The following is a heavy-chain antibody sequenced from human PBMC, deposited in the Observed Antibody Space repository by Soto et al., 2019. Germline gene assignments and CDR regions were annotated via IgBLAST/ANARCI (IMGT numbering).Heavy chain of an antibody. CDR1: GGYFSTSY. J-gene: IGHJ4*02. V-gene: IGHV4-34*01. Sequence: SEALPLTCALFGGYFSTSYWSRIRQPPGKGQEWIGEINHSGSTNYNPSLKSRVTISVDTSKNQFSLKLSSVTAADTAVYYCAREVPSSHYDFWSGYSNYYYFDYWGQGTRVT. D-gene: IGHD3-3*01. CDR2: INHSGST. CDR3: AREVPSSHYDFWSGYSNYYYFDY.